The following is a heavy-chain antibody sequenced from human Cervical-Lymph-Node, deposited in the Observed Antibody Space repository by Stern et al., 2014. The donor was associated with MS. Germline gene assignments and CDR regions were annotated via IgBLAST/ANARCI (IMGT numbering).Heavy chain of an antibody. Sequence: VQLVESGAEVKKPGSSVKVSCKASGDIFSTYSITWVRQAPGQGLEWMGRIIPMFSIANYAQKFQGRLTITADTSTSTAYMELSSLRSEDTAVFYCARDLPSAGYGMDVWGEGTTVTVSS. J-gene: IGHJ6*04. V-gene: IGHV1-69*09. D-gene: IGHD3-10*01. CDR3: ARDLPSAGYGMDV. CDR2: IIPMFSIA. CDR1: GDIFSTYS.